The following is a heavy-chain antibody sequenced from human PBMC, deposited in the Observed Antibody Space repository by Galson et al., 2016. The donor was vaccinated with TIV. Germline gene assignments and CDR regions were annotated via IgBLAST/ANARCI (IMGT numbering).Heavy chain of an antibody. CDR3: ARMYYDIFGYQGLDV. CDR1: GVSINTYY. V-gene: IGHV4-59*01. J-gene: IGHJ6*02. CDR2: IYYSETT. Sequence: SETLSLTCTVSGVSINTYYWTWIRQPPGKGLEWIGFIYYSETTNYNPSLESRVTISGDTSKNQFSLNLSSVTAADTAVYYCARMYYDIFGYQGLDVWGQGATVTVSS. D-gene: IGHD3-9*01.